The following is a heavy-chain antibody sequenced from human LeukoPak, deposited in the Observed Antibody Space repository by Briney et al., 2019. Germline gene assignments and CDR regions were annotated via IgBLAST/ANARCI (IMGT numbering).Heavy chain of an antibody. CDR1: GFTFSSYA. CDR2: ISGSGDRT. D-gene: IGHD2-15*01. V-gene: IGHV3-23*01. CDR3: AGYSYTRGFDP. Sequence: GGSLRPSCAASGFTFSSYAMSWVRQAPGKGLEWVSAISGSGDRTYYADSVKGRFAISRDNSKNTLYLQMNSLRVEDTAVYHCAGYSYTRGFDPWGQGALVIVSS. J-gene: IGHJ5*02.